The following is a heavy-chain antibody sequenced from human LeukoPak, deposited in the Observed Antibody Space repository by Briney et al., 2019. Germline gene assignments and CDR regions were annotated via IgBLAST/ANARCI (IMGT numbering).Heavy chain of an antibody. J-gene: IGHJ3*02. CDR1: GFTFSSYE. CDR3: ARGGISYCSGGSCYSTHIDAFDI. V-gene: IGHV3-48*03. D-gene: IGHD2-15*01. Sequence: PGGSLRLSCAASGFTFSSYEMNWVRQAPGKGLEWVSYISSSGSTIYYADSVKGRFTISRDNAKNSLYLQMNSLRAEDTALYYCARGGISYCSGGSCYSTHIDAFDIWGQGTMVTVSS. CDR2: ISSSGSTI.